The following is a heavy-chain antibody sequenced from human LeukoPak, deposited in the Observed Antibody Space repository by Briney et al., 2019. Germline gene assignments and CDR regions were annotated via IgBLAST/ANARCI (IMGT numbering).Heavy chain of an antibody. CDR2: IYYSGST. D-gene: IGHD6-13*01. Sequence: SETLSLTCTVSGASVSSNSYYWGWIRQPPGRGLEWIGSIYYSGSTYYNPSLKSRVTISVETSKNQFSLKLSSVTAADTAVYYCARDRQQLARRRGYNWFDPWGQGTLVTVSS. J-gene: IGHJ5*02. V-gene: IGHV4-39*02. CDR1: GASVSSNSYY. CDR3: ARDRQQLARRRGYNWFDP.